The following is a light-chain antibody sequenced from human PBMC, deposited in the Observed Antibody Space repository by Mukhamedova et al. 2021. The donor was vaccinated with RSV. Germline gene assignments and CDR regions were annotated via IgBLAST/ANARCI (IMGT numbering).Light chain of an antibody. CDR1: QSVSSN. CDR2: GAS. CDR3: QQYNNWPLT. V-gene: IGKV3-15*01. Sequence: GERATLSCRASQSVSSNLAWYQQQPGQAPRLLIYGASTRATGIPARFSGSGSGTEFTLTISSLQSEDFAVYYCQQYNNWPLTFGGG. J-gene: IGKJ4*01.